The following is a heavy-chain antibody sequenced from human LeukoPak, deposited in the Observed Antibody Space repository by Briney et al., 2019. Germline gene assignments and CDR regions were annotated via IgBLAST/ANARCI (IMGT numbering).Heavy chain of an antibody. CDR3: AREGPRGNSQFDY. CDR2: IWYDGSNK. Sequence: GGSLRLSCAASGFTFSSYGMHWVRQAPGKGLEWVALIWYDGSNKYYTDSVKGRLTISRDNSRNTLYLQMNSLRAEDTAIYYCAREGPRGNSQFDYWGQGTLVTVSS. V-gene: IGHV3-33*01. D-gene: IGHD2/OR15-2a*01. J-gene: IGHJ4*02. CDR1: GFTFSSYG.